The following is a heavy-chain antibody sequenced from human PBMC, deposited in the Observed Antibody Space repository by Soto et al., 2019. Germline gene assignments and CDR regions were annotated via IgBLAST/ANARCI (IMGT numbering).Heavy chain of an antibody. CDR2: IWYDGSNK. V-gene: IGHV3-33*01. J-gene: IGHJ4*02. Sequence: QVQLVESGGGVVQPGRSLRLSCAASGFTFSSYGMHWVRQAPGKGLEWVAVIWYDGSNKYYADSVKGRFTISRDNSKNTLYLQMNSLSAEDTAVYYCARDYGGTFDYWGQGTLVTVSS. CDR1: GFTFSSYG. D-gene: IGHD4-17*01. CDR3: ARDYGGTFDY.